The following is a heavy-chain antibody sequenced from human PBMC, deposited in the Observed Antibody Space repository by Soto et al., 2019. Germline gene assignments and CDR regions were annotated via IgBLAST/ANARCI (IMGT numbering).Heavy chain of an antibody. CDR1: GFSLRTTGGG. Sequence: SGPTLVEPTQTLTLFCTFLGFSLRTTGGGVSLVRQPPGRDPGGLALLYWPDDTRYSPPLKSRLTITKDTSKNQVVVTMTNTENADAASYYCAHRGGAAVGLYYFDYWGQGALVTVSS. D-gene: IGHD6-13*01. J-gene: IGHJ4*02. CDR2: LYWPDDT. V-gene: IGHV2-5*01. CDR3: AHRGGAAVGLYYFDY.